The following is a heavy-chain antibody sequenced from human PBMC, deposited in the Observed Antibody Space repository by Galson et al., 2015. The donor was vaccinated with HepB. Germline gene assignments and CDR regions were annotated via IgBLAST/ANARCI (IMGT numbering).Heavy chain of an antibody. J-gene: IGHJ3*02. CDR1: GYTFTGYY. Sequence: SVKVSCKASGYTFTGYYMHWVRQAPGQGLEWMGWINPNSGGTNYAQKFQGRVTMTRDTSISTAYMELSRLGSDDTAVYYCARVPAAADAFDIWGQGTMVTVSS. V-gene: IGHV1-2*02. D-gene: IGHD6-13*01. CDR3: ARVPAAADAFDI. CDR2: INPNSGGT.